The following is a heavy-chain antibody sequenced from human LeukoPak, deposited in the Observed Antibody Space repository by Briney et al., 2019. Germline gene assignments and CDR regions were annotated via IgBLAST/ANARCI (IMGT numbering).Heavy chain of an antibody. D-gene: IGHD3-22*01. CDR3: ARHIAYYYDSSGQEDAFDI. CDR2: IYHSGST. V-gene: IGHV4-38-2*01. J-gene: IGHJ3*02. Sequence: SETLSLTCAVSGYSISSGYYWGWIQQPPGKGLEWIGSIYHSGSTYYNPSLKSRVTISVDTSKNQFSLKLSSVTAADTAVYYCARHIAYYYDSSGQEDAFDIWGQGTMVTVSS. CDR1: GYSISSGYY.